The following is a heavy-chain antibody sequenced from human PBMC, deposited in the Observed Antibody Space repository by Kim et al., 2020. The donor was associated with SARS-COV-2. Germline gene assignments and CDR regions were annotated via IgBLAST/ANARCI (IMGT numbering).Heavy chain of an antibody. CDR3: ARSYGMTTVVMEFDY. Sequence: PSFQGHVAISADKSISTAYLQWSSLKASDTAMYYCARSYGMTTVVMEFDYWGQGTLVTVSS. D-gene: IGHD4-17*01. J-gene: IGHJ4*02. V-gene: IGHV5-10-1*01.